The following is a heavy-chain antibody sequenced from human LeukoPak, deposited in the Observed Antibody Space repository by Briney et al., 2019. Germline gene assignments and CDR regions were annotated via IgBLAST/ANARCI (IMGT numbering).Heavy chain of an antibody. Sequence: GGSLRLSCAASGFTVNSDYMSWVRQAPGKGLEWVSVIYSGGSTYYADSVKGRFTISRDNSKNTLYLQMNSLRAEDTAVYYCARAQWDYWGQGTLVTVSS. J-gene: IGHJ4*02. CDR1: GFTVNSDY. CDR3: ARAQWDY. V-gene: IGHV3-66*01. D-gene: IGHD2-8*01. CDR2: IYSGGST.